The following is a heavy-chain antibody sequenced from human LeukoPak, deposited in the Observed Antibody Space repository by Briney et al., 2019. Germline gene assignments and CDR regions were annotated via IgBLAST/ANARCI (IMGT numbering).Heavy chain of an antibody. D-gene: IGHD2-15*01. CDR3: ARVTGSLSDY. V-gene: IGHV3-30-3*01. CDR1: GFTFSSYA. Sequence: GRSLRLSCAASGFTFSSYAMHWVRQAPGKGLEWVAVISYDGSNKYYADSVKGRFTISRDNSKNTLYLQVNSLRAEDTAVYYCARVTGSLSDYWGQGTLVTVSS. CDR2: ISYDGSNK. J-gene: IGHJ4*02.